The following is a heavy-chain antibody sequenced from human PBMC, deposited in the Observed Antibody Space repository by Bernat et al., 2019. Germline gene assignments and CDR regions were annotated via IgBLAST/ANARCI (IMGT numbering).Heavy chain of an antibody. V-gene: IGHV1-24*01. CDR1: GYTLTELS. J-gene: IGHJ2*01. Sequence: QVQLVQSGAEVKKPGASVKVSCKVSGYTLTELSMHWVRQAPGKGREWMGGFDPEDGETIYAQKFQGRVTMTEDTSTDTAYMELSSLRSEDTAVYYCATSPERVVPAAKTIIWYFDLWGRGTLVTVSS. CDR2: FDPEDGET. CDR3: ATSPERVVPAAKTIIWYFDL. D-gene: IGHD2-2*01.